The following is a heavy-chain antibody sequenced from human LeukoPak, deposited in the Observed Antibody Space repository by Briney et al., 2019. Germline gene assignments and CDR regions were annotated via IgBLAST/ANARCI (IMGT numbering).Heavy chain of an antibody. Sequence: PGGSLRLSCAASGFTFNSYAMSWVRQAPGKGLEWVSAISGSGGSTYYADSVKGRFTISRDNSKNTLYLQMNSLRAEDTAVYYCAKDPGAGYYFDYWGQGTLVTVSS. V-gene: IGHV3-23*01. CDR3: AKDPGAGYYFDY. CDR1: GFTFNSYA. CDR2: ISGSGGST. D-gene: IGHD3-10*01. J-gene: IGHJ4*02.